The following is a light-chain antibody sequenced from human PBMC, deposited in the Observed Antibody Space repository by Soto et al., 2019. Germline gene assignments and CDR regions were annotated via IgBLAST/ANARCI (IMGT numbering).Light chain of an antibody. CDR2: RVS. CDR1: HTITT. Sequence: EIAFQPFPGTLALSHGQRATLSCRASHTITTLAWYQRKPGQAPRLLIYRVSSRATGVPDRFSGSGSGTDYTLTISRLEPEDFAVYYCQQYGNLPHTFGEGTKVDIK. CDR3: QQYGNLPHT. V-gene: IGKV3-20*01. J-gene: IGKJ4*01.